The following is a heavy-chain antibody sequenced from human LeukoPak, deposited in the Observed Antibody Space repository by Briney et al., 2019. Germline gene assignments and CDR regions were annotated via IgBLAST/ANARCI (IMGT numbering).Heavy chain of an antibody. D-gene: IGHD2-2*01. J-gene: IGHJ4*02. CDR3: AREYCSSTSCSDDY. CDR1: GYTFTSYG. CDR2: ISAYNGNT. Sequence: ASAKVSCKASGYTFTSYGISWVRQAPGQGLEWMGWISAYNGNTNYAQKLQGRVTMTTDTSTSTAYMELRSLRSDDTAVYYCAREYCSSTSCSDDYWGQGTLVTVSS. V-gene: IGHV1-18*01.